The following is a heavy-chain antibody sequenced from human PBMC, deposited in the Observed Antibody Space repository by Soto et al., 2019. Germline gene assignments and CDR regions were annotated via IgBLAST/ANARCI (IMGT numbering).Heavy chain of an antibody. D-gene: IGHD6-19*01. V-gene: IGHV1-46*01. CDR1: GYIFTNYY. Sequence: QVQLVQSGTEVKKPGASVTVSCKAFGYIFTNYYMHWVRQAPGQGLEWMGVINPSGDGTSYAQKFKGRVTVTRDTSTSTYYLELSSLRSDDTAVYYCAREPPSTGLYDYWGQGALVTVSS. CDR2: INPSGDGT. J-gene: IGHJ4*02. CDR3: AREPPSTGLYDY.